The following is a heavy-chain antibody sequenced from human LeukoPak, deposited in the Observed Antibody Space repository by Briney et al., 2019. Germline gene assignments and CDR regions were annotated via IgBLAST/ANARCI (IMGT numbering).Heavy chain of an antibody. D-gene: IGHD3-22*01. CDR1: GFNFRNYA. CDR3: AIVDWNSSGYYPPT. CDR2: IGGGGT. J-gene: IGHJ5*02. V-gene: IGHV3-23*01. Sequence: GGSLRLSCAVSGFNFRNYAMSWVRQAPGKGLEWVSGIGGGGTYYADSVKGRFTISRDNSKNILFLQMNSLRAEDTAVYHCAIVDWNSSGYYPPTWGQGTLVTVSS.